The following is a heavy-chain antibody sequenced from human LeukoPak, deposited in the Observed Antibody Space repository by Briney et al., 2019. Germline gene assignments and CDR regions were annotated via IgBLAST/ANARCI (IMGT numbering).Heavy chain of an antibody. V-gene: IGHV1-69*06. J-gene: IGHJ6*04. CDR3: ARDVREPHYYGSGSYYNTLYYYYYGMDV. CDR2: IIPIFGTA. D-gene: IGHD3-10*01. Sequence: GASVKVSCKASGGTFSSYAISWVRQAPGQGLEWMGGIIPIFGTANYAQKFQGRVTITADKSTSTAYMELSSLRSEDTAVCYCARDVREPHYYGSGSYYNTLYYYYYGMDVWGKGTTVTVSS. CDR1: GGTFSSYA.